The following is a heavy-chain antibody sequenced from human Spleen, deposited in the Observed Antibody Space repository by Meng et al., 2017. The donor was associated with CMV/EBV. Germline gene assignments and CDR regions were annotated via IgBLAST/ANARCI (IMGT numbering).Heavy chain of an antibody. D-gene: IGHD1-26*01. CDR1: GGTFSSYA. Sequence: SVKVSCKASGGTFSSYAISWVRQAPGQGLEWMGGIIPIFGTANYAQKFQGRVTITTDESTSTAYMELSSLRSDDTAVYYCARDGARGEVGNNYWGQGTLVTVSS. CDR3: ARDGARGEVGNNY. CDR2: IIPIFGTA. J-gene: IGHJ4*02. V-gene: IGHV1-69*05.